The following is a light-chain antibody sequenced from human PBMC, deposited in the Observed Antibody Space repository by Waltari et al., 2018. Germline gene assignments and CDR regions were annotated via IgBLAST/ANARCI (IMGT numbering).Light chain of an antibody. J-gene: IGKJ1*01. CDR3: QQAASFPWT. V-gene: IGKV1-12*01. CDR1: QGIRSS. Sequence: DIQMTQAPSSVSASVGDRVTISYRASQGIRSSLAWYQQTPGKTPKRLIFAASGLQSGVPSRLSGSESGSDFTLTISSLLPEDSATYYCQQAASFPWTFGQGTNVEIK. CDR2: AAS.